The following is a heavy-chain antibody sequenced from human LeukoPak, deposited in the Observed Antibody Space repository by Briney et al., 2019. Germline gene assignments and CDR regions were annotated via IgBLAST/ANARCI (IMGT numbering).Heavy chain of an antibody. Sequence: PGGSLRLSCAASGVTFSSYAMSWVRQAPGKGLEWVSAISGSGGSTYYADSVKGRFTISRDNSKNTLYLQMNSLRAEDTAVYYCAKWVRITIFGVANDAFDIWGQGTMVTVSS. CDR2: ISGSGGST. V-gene: IGHV3-23*01. CDR1: GVTFSSYA. CDR3: AKWVRITIFGVANDAFDI. J-gene: IGHJ3*02. D-gene: IGHD3-3*01.